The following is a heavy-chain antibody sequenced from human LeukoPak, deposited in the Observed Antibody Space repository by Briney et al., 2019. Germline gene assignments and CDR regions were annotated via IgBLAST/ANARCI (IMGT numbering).Heavy chain of an antibody. CDR2: IYYSGST. Sequence: SQTLSLTCTVSGGSISSGGYYWSWIRQHPGKGLEWIGYIYYSGSTYYNPSLKSRVTISVDTSKNQFSLKLSSVTAADTAVYYCARDWGVIPTAITCSANSCYSRFDYWGQGTLVTVSS. CDR1: GGSISSGGYY. D-gene: IGHD2-15*01. V-gene: IGHV4-31*03. J-gene: IGHJ4*02. CDR3: ARDWGVIPTAITCSANSCYSRFDY.